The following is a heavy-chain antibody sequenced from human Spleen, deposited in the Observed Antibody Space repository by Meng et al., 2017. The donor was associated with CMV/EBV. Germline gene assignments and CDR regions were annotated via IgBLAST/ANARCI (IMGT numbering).Heavy chain of an antibody. D-gene: IGHD2-8*02. CDR3: GRDLTGMRDQ. CDR2: INTDGCFT. Sequence: EVPIEEAGGVSVLPGGSLCVSCAVSGFTFSYHWLHWVRQVPGEGVVWVSRINTDGCFTPYADSVKGPFTSSRDNAKNTLYLQMNSLRVDDSAVYYCGRDLTGMRDQWGQGTLVTVSS. CDR1: GFTFSYHW. V-gene: IGHV3-74*03. J-gene: IGHJ4*02.